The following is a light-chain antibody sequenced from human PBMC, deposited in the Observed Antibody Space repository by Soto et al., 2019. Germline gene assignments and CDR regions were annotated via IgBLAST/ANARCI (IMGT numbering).Light chain of an antibody. Sequence: QSVTISCTGTSSDVGHYHFVSWYQQHPGKAPKLMIYEVTKRPSGVPDRFSGSKSGDTASLTVSGLQAEDEADYSGCSYAGRTSFVFGTGTKVTVL. CDR2: EVT. CDR1: SSDVGHYHF. CDR3: CSYAGRTSFV. J-gene: IGLJ1*01. V-gene: IGLV2-8*01.